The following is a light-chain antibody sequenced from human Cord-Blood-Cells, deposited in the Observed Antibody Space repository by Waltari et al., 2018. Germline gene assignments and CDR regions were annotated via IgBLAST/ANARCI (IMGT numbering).Light chain of an antibody. J-gene: IGKJ2*01. CDR1: QGIGSA. Sequence: AIQLTQSPSSLSASVGHSVPITCRASQGIGSALAWYQQKPVKAPKLLIYDASSLESGVPSRFSGSGSGTDFTLTISSLQPEDFATYDGQQFNSYQYTFGQGTKLEIK. CDR3: QQFNSYQYT. CDR2: DAS. V-gene: IGKV1-13*02.